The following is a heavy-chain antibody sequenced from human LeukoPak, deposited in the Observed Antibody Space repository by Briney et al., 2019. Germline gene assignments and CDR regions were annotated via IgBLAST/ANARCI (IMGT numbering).Heavy chain of an antibody. J-gene: IGHJ4*02. D-gene: IGHD6-6*01. V-gene: IGHV3-23*01. Sequence: PGGSLRLSCAASGFTFSSYAMSWVRQAPGKGLKWVSAISGSGGSTHYADSVKGRFTISRDNSKNTLYLQMNSLRAEDTAVYYCAKARQPYSSSSGFDYWGQGTLVTVSS. CDR2: ISGSGGST. CDR1: GFTFSSYA. CDR3: AKARQPYSSSSGFDY.